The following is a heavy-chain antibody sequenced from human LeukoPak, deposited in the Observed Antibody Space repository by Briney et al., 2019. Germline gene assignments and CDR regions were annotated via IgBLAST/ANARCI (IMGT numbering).Heavy chain of an antibody. CDR1: GFSFSVYA. D-gene: IGHD3-10*01. J-gene: IGHJ4*02. V-gene: IGHV3-23*01. CDR3: ARDYKADY. Sequence: GGSLRLSCTTSGFSFSVYAMTWVRQAPGKGLEWVSALSTSGDETKYAGSVKGRFTNSRDNSKNTLFLQMNRLRVEDTALYYCARDYKADYWGQGILVTVSS. CDR2: LSTSGDET.